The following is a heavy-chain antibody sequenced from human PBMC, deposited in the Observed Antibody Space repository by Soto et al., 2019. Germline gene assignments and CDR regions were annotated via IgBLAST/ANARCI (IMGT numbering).Heavy chain of an antibody. D-gene: IGHD6-19*01. Sequence: GGSLRPAXAAPAFTFSNYGMHWVRQAPGKGLEWVAVIRYDGSNKYYADSVKGRFTISRDNSKNTLYLQMSSLRAEDTAVYYRARVRREHDTGWFVTDYWGQGTLVTVSS. J-gene: IGHJ4*02. CDR3: ARVRREHDTGWFVTDY. V-gene: IGHV3-33*01. CDR1: AFTFSNYG. CDR2: IRYDGSNK.